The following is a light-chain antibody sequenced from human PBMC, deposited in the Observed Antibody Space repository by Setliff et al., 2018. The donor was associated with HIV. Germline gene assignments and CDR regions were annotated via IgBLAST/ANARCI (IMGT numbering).Light chain of an antibody. CDR3: QQYNNWLSPT. Sequence: EIVMTQSPATLSVSPGERVTLSCRASQNVNSNLAWYQQTPGQAPRLLIEAASTRAADVPARFSGSGSGTEFTLTTSSLQPEDFGVYYCQQYNNWLSPTFGGGTKVDIK. J-gene: IGKJ4*01. CDR2: AAS. V-gene: IGKV3-15*01. CDR1: QNVNSN.